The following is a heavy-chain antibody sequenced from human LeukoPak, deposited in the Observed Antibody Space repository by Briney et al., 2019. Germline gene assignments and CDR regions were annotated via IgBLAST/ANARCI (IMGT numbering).Heavy chain of an antibody. CDR1: GFTFSSYW. Sequence: GGSLRLSCAASGFTFSSYWMSWVRQAPGKGLEWVAVIWYDGSNKYYADSVKGRFTISRDNSKNTLYLQMNSLRAEDTAVYYCARDRDLGYCSSTSCYGGGGIDYWGQGTLVTVSS. J-gene: IGHJ4*02. CDR2: IWYDGSNK. D-gene: IGHD2-2*01. CDR3: ARDRDLGYCSSTSCYGGGGIDY. V-gene: IGHV3-33*08.